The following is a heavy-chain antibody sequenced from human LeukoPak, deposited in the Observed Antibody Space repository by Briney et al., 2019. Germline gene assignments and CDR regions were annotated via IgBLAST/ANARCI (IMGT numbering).Heavy chain of an antibody. J-gene: IGHJ4*02. D-gene: IGHD3-9*01. CDR1: GGSFSGYY. CDR3: ARRGDFDWLLAHFDY. Sequence: SETLSLTCAVYGGSFSGYYWSWVRQPPGKGLEWIGEINHSGSTNYNPSLKSRVTISVDTSKNQFSLKLSSVTAADTAVYYCARRGDFDWLLAHFDYWGQGTLVTVSS. V-gene: IGHV4-34*01. CDR2: INHSGST.